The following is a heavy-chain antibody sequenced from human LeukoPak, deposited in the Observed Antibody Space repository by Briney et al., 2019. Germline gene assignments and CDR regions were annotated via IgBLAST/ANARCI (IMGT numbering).Heavy chain of an antibody. CDR3: ARGPPHYDFWSGANDY. D-gene: IGHD3-3*01. V-gene: IGHV4-34*01. CDR1: GGSFSGYY. Sequence: KPSETLSLTCAVYGGSFSGYYWSWIRQPPGKGLEWIGEVNHSGSTNYNPSLKSRVTISVDTSKNQFSLKLSSVTAADTAVYYCARGPPHYDFWSGANDYWGQGTLVTVSS. CDR2: VNHSGST. J-gene: IGHJ4*02.